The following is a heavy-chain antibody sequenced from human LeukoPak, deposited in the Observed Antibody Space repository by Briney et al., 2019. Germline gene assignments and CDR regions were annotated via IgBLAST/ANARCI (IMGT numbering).Heavy chain of an antibody. D-gene: IGHD3-22*01. CDR2: ISGSGGST. V-gene: IGHV3-23*01. CDR1: GFTFSSYA. CDR3: ARGSGYFLDFDY. J-gene: IGHJ4*02. Sequence: GGSLRLSCAASGFTFSSYAMSWVRQAPGKGLEWVSAISGSGGSTYYADSVKGRFTISRDSSKNTLYLQMNSLRAGDTAVYYCARGSGYFLDFDYWGQGTLVTVSS.